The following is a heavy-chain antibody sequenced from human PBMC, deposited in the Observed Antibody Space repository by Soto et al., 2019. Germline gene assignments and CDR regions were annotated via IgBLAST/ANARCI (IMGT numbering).Heavy chain of an antibody. V-gene: IGHV5-51*01. CDR2: IYPGDFDT. Sequence: SLKISCKGSGYSVTSYLIGWVRQLPGKGLEWMGIIYPGDFDTRYSPSFQGQVTISADKISNTAYLQWSSLKASDSAIYYCARQESLALAGIDHWGQGTLVTVSS. CDR1: GYSVTSYL. CDR3: ARQESLALAGIDH. D-gene: IGHD6-19*01. J-gene: IGHJ4*02.